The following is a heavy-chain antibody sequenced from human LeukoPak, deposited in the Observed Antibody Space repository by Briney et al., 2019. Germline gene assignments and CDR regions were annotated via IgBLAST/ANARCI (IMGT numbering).Heavy chain of an antibody. CDR2: IYYSGST. CDR1: GGSISSYY. D-gene: IGHD3-22*01. CDR3: ARLYYDSSGYFRVSYYFDY. Sequence: SETLSLTCTVSGGSISSYYWSWIRQPPGKGLEWIGYIYYSGSTNYNPSLKSRVTISVDMSKNQFSLKLSSVTAADTAVYYCARLYYDSSGYFRVSYYFDYWGQGTLVTVSS. V-gene: IGHV4-59*08. J-gene: IGHJ4*02.